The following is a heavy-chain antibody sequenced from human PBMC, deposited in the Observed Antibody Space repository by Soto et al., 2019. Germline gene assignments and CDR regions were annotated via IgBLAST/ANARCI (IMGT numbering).Heavy chain of an antibody. D-gene: IGHD5-18*01. V-gene: IGHV1-69*01. CDR3: ARGAMANFVY. Sequence: QVQLVQSGAEVKKPGSSVKVSCKASGGTFGSHGIAWVRQAPGQGLEWIGGFIDMLGTPTYAKKVQGRATITADESLTSSYLELRSLRSEDTGVYFCARGAMANFVYWGQGTVVTVSS. J-gene: IGHJ4*02. CDR1: GGTFGSHG. CDR2: FIDMLGTP.